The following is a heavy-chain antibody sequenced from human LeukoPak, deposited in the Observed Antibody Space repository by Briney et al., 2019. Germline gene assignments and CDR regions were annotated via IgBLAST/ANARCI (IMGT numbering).Heavy chain of an antibody. V-gene: IGHV4-59*08. Sequence: SETLSLTCTVSGGSTSRYYWSWLRQPPGKRLEWLGYIYYSGSTTYNPSLKSRLTMSVDTSKNQISLKLISLTAADTAVYYCARLPGIAAVWGQGTLVTVSS. D-gene: IGHD6-13*01. CDR2: IYYSGST. CDR3: ARLPGIAAV. J-gene: IGHJ4*02. CDR1: GGSTSRYY.